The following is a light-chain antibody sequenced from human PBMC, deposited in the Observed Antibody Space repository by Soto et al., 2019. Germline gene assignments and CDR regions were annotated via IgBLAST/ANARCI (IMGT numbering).Light chain of an antibody. CDR2: DVS. V-gene: IGLV2-14*01. J-gene: IGLJ2*01. CDR3: SSYTSISTVV. CDR1: SSDVGGYHY. Sequence: QSALTQPASVSGSPGQSITISCTGTSSDVGGYHYVSWYQQHPGKAPKLMIYDVSNRPSGVSNRFSGSKSGNTASLTISGLQAEDEADYYCSSYTSISTVVFGGGTKVTVL.